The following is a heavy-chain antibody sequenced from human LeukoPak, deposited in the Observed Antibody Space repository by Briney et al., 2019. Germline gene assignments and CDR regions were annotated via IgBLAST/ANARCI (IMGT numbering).Heavy chain of an antibody. CDR3: AKLLIVVVSAAMSY. CDR1: GFTFSSYA. D-gene: IGHD2-2*01. Sequence: GGSLRLSCAASGFTFSSYAMSWVRQAPGKGLEWVSAISGSGGSTYYADSVKGRFTISRDNSKNTLYLQMNSLRAEDTAVYYCAKLLIVVVSAAMSYWGQGTLVTVSS. V-gene: IGHV3-23*01. CDR2: ISGSGGST. J-gene: IGHJ4*02.